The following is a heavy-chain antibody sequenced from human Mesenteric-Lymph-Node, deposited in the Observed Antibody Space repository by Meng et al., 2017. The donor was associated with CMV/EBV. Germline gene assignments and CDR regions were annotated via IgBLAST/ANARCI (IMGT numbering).Heavy chain of an antibody. J-gene: IGHJ4*02. CDR3: ARAPYSSPDY. D-gene: IGHD6-13*01. CDR2: ISYDGSNK. V-gene: IGHV3-30-3*01. CDR1: GFTFSSYA. Sequence: GGSLRLSCAASGFTFSSYAMHWVRQATGKGLEWVAVISYDGSNKYYADSVKGRFTISRDNSKNTLYLQMNSLRAEDTAVYYCARAPYSSPDYWGQGTLVTVSS.